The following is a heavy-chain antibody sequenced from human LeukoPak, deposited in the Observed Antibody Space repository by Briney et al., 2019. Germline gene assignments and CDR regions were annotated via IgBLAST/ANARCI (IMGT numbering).Heavy chain of an antibody. CDR2: IKQDGSEK. D-gene: IGHD3-10*01. CDR1: GFTFSSYW. V-gene: IGHV3-7*01. Sequence: PGGSLRLSCAASGFTFSSYWMSWVCQAPGKGLEWVANIKQDGSEKYYVDSVKGRFTISRDNAKNSLYLQMNSLRAEDTAVYYCARGGSDYYGSGSYYNGVYYYYYMDVWGKGTTVTVSS. CDR3: ARGGSDYYGSGSYYNGVYYYYYMDV. J-gene: IGHJ6*03.